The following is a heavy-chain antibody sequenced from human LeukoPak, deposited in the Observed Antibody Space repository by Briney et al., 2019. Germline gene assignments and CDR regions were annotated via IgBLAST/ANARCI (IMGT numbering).Heavy chain of an antibody. CDR3: ARDNSVRDEAWWFNP. CDR2: IYYSGST. V-gene: IGHV4-59*01. D-gene: IGHD5-24*01. Sequence: SETLSLTCTVSGGSISSYYWSWIRQPPGKGLEWIGYIYYSGSTNYNPSLKSRVTISVDTSKNQFSLRLRSVTAADTAVYYCARDNSVRDEAWWFNPWGQGTLVTVSS. J-gene: IGHJ5*02. CDR1: GGSISSYY.